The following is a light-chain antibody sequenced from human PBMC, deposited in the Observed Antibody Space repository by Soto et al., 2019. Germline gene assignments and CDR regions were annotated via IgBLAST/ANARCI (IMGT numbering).Light chain of an antibody. CDR2: DVS. Sequence: QSALTQPASVSGSPGQPITISCTGTSSDVGSFDSVAWYQHNPGKAPKLMIYDVSNRPSGVSSRFSGSKSGNTASLSISGLQTEDEANYYCSSYTSRGTLVFGTGTKVTVL. J-gene: IGLJ1*01. V-gene: IGLV2-14*01. CDR1: SSDVGSFDS. CDR3: SSYTSRGTLV.